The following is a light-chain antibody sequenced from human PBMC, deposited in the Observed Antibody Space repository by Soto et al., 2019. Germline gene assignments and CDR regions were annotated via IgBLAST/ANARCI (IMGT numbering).Light chain of an antibody. Sequence: EIVVTQSPCTLSLSPGGRSTIACRASQVIGSRYLAWYHQKSGQAPRLLIYGASTRATGIPDRFSGSGSGTDFTLTISRLEPEDFAVYYCQQYGSSGTFGQGTKVDIK. CDR3: QQYGSSGT. J-gene: IGKJ1*01. CDR1: QVIGSRY. V-gene: IGKV3-20*01. CDR2: GAS.